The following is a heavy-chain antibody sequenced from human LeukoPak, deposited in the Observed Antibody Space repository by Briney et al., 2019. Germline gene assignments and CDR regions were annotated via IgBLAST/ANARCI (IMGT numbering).Heavy chain of an antibody. J-gene: IGHJ4*02. CDR1: GGSIKGYY. V-gene: IGHV4-4*07. CDR2: IYASGTT. Sequence: PSETLSLTCTVSGGSIKGYYWSWIRQPAGEGLEWLGHIYASGTTNYNPSLNSRVTMSVDTSKNQFSLRLASVTAADTAVYYCARVADRFGYNYGIDEYFDYWGQGTLVTVSS. D-gene: IGHD5-18*01. CDR3: ARVADRFGYNYGIDEYFDY.